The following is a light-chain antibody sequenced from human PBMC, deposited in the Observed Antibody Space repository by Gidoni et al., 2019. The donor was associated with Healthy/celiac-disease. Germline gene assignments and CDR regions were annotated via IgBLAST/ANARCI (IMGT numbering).Light chain of an antibody. CDR2: DAY. J-gene: IGKJ1*01. Sequence: PGERATLSCRASQSVSSYLAWYQQKPGQAPRLLIYDAYNRATGIPARFSGSGSGTDFTLTISSLEPEDFAVYYCQQRTFGQGTKVEIK. CDR1: QSVSSY. V-gene: IGKV3-11*01. CDR3: QQRT.